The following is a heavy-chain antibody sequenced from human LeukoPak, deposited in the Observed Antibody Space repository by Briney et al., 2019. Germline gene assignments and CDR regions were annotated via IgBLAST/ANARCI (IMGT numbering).Heavy chain of an antibody. CDR1: GFTFSSYG. CDR2: IRYDGSDK. J-gene: IGHJ4*02. Sequence: GGSLRLSCAASGFTFSSYGMHWVRQAPGKGLEWVAFIRYDGSDKFYADSVKGRFTISRDNSKNTLYLQMNSLRPEDTAVYYCARDAAVAGTADYWGQGTLVTVSS. D-gene: IGHD6-19*01. CDR3: ARDAAVAGTADY. V-gene: IGHV3-30*02.